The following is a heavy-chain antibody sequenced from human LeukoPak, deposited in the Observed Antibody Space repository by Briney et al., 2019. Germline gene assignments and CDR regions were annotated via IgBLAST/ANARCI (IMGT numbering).Heavy chain of an antibody. J-gene: IGHJ4*02. CDR1: GYTFTSYD. CDR3: ARANYYDSSGYYPYFDY. V-gene: IGHV1-8*03. Sequence: ASVKVSCKASGYTFTSYDINWVRQATGQGLEWMGWMNPNSGNTGYAQKFQGRVTITRNTSTSTAYMELRSLRSDDTAVYYCARANYYDSSGYYPYFDYWGQGTLVTVSS. D-gene: IGHD3-22*01. CDR2: MNPNSGNT.